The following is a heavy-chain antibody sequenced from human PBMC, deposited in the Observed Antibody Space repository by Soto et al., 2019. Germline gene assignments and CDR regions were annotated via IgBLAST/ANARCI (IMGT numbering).Heavy chain of an antibody. J-gene: IGHJ6*02. CDR1: GSSLNTGGVG. V-gene: IGHV2-5*02. D-gene: IGHD3-10*01. CDR3: VRNWRYYGGDYYYGMDA. Sequence: ITLKETGPTLVKPTQTLTLTCTFSGSSLNTGGVGVGWVRQPRGKAMEWLALIYWDDDERYRPSLRSRLNITKDTINNQVVLTMTTMDPEDTATYYCVRNWRYYGGDYYYGMDAWGQGTTVTVSS. CDR2: IYWDDDE.